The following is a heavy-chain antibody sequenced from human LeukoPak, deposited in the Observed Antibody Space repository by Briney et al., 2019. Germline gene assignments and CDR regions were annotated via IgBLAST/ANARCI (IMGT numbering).Heavy chain of an antibody. CDR2: IKQDGSQI. CDR1: GFTFSSYS. CDR3: ARDATVTDY. D-gene: IGHD4-17*01. V-gene: IGHV3-7*01. Sequence: GGSLRLSCAASGFTFSSYSMNWVRQAPGKGLEWVANIKQDGSQIYYAGSVKGRFTISRDNAKGSLYLQMNSLRAEDTAVYYCARDATVTDYWGQGTLVTVSS. J-gene: IGHJ4*02.